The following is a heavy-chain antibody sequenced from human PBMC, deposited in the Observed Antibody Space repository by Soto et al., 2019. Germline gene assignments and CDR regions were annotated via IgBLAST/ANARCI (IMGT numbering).Heavy chain of an antibody. D-gene: IGHD3-10*01. V-gene: IGHV6-1*01. Sequence: SQTLSLTCAISGDSVSGDSAALNWIRQSPSRGLEWLGRTYYRSKWNNDYGLSVKSRITINPDTSKNQFSLHLHSVTPEDTAVYYCAGVTWFRAMDVWGQGTPVTVSS. J-gene: IGHJ6*02. CDR2: TYYRSKWNN. CDR3: AGVTWFRAMDV. CDR1: GDSVSGDSAA.